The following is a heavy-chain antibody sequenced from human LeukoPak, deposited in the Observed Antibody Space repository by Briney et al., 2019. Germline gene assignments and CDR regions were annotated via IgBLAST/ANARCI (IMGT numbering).Heavy chain of an antibody. V-gene: IGHV3-53*01. Sequence: GSLRLSCAASGFTFSSYSMNWVRQAPGKGLEWVAIIYSDGSTYYADSVRGRFTISRDNSKNTLYLQMNSLRAEDTAVYYCARERSGWSYTFDYWGQGTLVTVSS. J-gene: IGHJ4*02. D-gene: IGHD6-19*01. CDR1: GFTFSSYS. CDR2: IYSDGST. CDR3: ARERSGWSYTFDY.